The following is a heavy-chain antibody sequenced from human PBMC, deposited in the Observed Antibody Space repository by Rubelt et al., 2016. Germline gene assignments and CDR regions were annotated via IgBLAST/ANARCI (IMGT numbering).Heavy chain of an antibody. CDR1: GYTFTSYA. CDR3: ARGYCSGGSCYYFDY. Sequence: QVQLVQSGAEVKKPGASVKVSCKASGYTFTSYAMNWVRQAPGQRPEWMGWINAGNGNTKYSQKFQGRVTITRDTSASTAYMELSSLRSEDTAVYYCARGYCSGGSCYYFDYWGQGTLVTVSS. J-gene: IGHJ4*02. CDR2: INAGNGNT. D-gene: IGHD2-15*01. V-gene: IGHV1-3*01.